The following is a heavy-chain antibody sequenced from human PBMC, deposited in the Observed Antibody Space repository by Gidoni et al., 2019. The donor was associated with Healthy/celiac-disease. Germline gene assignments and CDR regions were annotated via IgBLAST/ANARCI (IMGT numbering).Heavy chain of an antibody. CDR2: IYYSGST. V-gene: IGHV4-59*01. CDR1: GGSISSYY. D-gene: IGHD5-12*01. J-gene: IGHJ5*02. Sequence: QVQLQESGPGLVKPSETLSLTCTVSGGSISSYYWSWIRQPPGKGLEWIGYIYYSGSTNYNPSLKSRVTISVDTSKNQFSLKLSSVTAADTAVYYCARVPVYDSYLSQVNWFDPWGQGTLVTVSS. CDR3: ARVPVYDSYLSQVNWFDP.